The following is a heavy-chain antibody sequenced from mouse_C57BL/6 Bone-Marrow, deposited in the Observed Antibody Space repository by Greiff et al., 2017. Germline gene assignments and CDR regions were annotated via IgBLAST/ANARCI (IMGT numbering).Heavy chain of an antibody. CDR1: GYTFTDYY. V-gene: IGHV1-75*01. CDR3: ARSALYYYGSSSPYFDY. J-gene: IGHJ2*01. Sequence: QVHVKQSGPELVKPGASVKISCKASGYTFTDYYINWVKQRPGQGLEWIGWIFPGSGSTYYNEKFKGKATLTVDKSSSTAYMLLSSLTSEDSAVYFCARSALYYYGSSSPYFDYWGQGTTLTVSS. D-gene: IGHD1-1*01. CDR2: IFPGSGST.